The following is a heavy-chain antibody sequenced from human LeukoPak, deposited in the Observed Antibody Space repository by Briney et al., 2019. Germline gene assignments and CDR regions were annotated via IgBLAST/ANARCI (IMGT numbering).Heavy chain of an antibody. CDR2: IYYSGST. J-gene: IGHJ2*01. D-gene: IGHD6-25*01. CDR1: GGSISSSSYY. Sequence: PSETLSLTCTVSGGSISSSSYYWGWIRQPPGKGLEWIGSIYYSGSTYYNPSPKSRVTISVDTSKNQFSLKLSSVTAADTAVYYCARPPAGATTRYWYFDLWGRGTLVTVSS. CDR3: ARPPAGATTRYWYFDL. V-gene: IGHV4-39*07.